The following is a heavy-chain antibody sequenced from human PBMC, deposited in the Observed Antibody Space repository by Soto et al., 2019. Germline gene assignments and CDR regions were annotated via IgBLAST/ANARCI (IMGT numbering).Heavy chain of an antibody. V-gene: IGHV4-31*03. CDR1: GGSISSGGYY. D-gene: IGHD3-3*01. CDR2: IYYSGST. Sequence: TLSLTCTVSGGSISSGGYYWSWIRQHPGKGLEWIGYIYYSGSTYYNPSLKSRVTISVDTSKNQFSLKLSSVTAADTAVYYCARGIFGVVLHFDYWGQGTLVTVSS. J-gene: IGHJ4*02. CDR3: ARGIFGVVLHFDY.